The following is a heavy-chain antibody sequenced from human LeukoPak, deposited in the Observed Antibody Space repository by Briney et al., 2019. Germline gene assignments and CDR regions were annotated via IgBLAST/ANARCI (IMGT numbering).Heavy chain of an antibody. CDR2: ISSKGETT. CDR1: GITFSSYA. V-gene: IGHV3-64*01. J-gene: IGHJ3*02. Sequence: GGSLRLSCAASGITFSSYAMHWVRQAPGKGLECVSVISSKGETTNYANSVKGRFTISRDNSKNTLYLQMESLRAEDMAVYYYARDPSSSGRYGAFDIWGQGTMVTVSS. CDR3: ARDPSSSGRYGAFDI. D-gene: IGHD6-19*01.